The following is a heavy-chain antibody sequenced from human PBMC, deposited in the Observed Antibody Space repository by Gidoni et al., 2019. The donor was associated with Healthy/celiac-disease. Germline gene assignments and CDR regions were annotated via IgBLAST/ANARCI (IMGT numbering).Heavy chain of an antibody. CDR2: ISGSGGST. D-gene: IGHD5-18*01. CDR3: AAPAYSYGASLYYFDY. V-gene: IGHV3-23*01. CDR1: GFTFSRHA. Sequence: EVQLLESGGGLVQPGGSLRLSCAASGFTFSRHAMSWVRQAPGKGLEWVSAISGSGGSTYYADSVKGRFTISRDNSKNTLYLQMNSLRAEDTAVYYCAAPAYSYGASLYYFDYWGQGTLVTVSS. J-gene: IGHJ4*02.